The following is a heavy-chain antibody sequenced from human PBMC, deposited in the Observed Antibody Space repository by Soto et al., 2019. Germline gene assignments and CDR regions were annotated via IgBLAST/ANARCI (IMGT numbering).Heavy chain of an antibody. CDR2: INHSGTT. D-gene: IGHD3-22*01. V-gene: IGHV4-34*01. J-gene: IGHJ4*02. CDR3: ASPSRSDSSGYYFDS. CDR1: GGSFSGYY. Sequence: SETLSLTCAVFGGSFSGYYWSWVRQPPGKGLEWLGEINHSGTTKYNPSLKTRVTISVDTSKNQFSLKLTSVTAADTSVYYCASPSRSDSSGYYFDSWGQGTLVTVSS.